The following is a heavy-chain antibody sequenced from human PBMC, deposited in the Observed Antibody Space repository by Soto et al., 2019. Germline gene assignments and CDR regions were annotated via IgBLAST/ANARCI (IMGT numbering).Heavy chain of an antibody. V-gene: IGHV3-21*01. CDR3: AREGGYCSSTSCCTPSYYMDV. Sequence: GGSLRLSCAASGFTFSSYSMNWVRQAPGKGLEWVSSISSSSSYIYYADSVKGRFTISRDNAKNSLYLQMNSLRAEDTAVYYCAREGGYCSSTSCCTPSYYMDVWGKGTTVTVSS. CDR2: ISSSSSYI. CDR1: GFTFSSYS. J-gene: IGHJ6*03. D-gene: IGHD2-2*02.